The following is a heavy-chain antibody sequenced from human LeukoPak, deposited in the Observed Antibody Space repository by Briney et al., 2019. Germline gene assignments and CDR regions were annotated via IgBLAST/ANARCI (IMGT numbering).Heavy chain of an antibody. V-gene: IGHV3-30-3*01. Sequence: PGRSLRLSCAASGFTFGTYSMHWVRQAPGKGLEWVAIISSAGTIINYADSVKGRFSISRDNSKNTLYLQMDSLRVEDTAVYYCAKDHRWLVDYRGQGSLVTVSS. CDR2: ISSAGTII. J-gene: IGHJ4*02. CDR3: AKDHRWLVDY. D-gene: IGHD6-19*01. CDR1: GFTFGTYS.